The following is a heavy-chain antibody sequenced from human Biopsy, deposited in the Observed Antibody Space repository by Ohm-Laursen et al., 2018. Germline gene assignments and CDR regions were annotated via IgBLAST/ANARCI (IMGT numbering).Heavy chain of an antibody. V-gene: IGHV3-23*01. Sequence: SLRLSCSASGFTFSSYAMTWFRQAPGKGLEWVSTISGNSDIIYDTDSVKGRFTISRDNSKNTQYLQMNSLRADDTAVYYCALAAAQTVTHFDYWGQGTLVTVSS. J-gene: IGHJ4*02. CDR1: GFTFSSYA. CDR3: ALAAAQTVTHFDY. CDR2: ISGNSDII. D-gene: IGHD4-17*01.